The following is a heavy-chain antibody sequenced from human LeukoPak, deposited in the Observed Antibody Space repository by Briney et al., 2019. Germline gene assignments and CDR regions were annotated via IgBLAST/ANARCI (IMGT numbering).Heavy chain of an antibody. CDR2: ISGSGGST. V-gene: IGHV3-23*01. D-gene: IGHD6-6*01. Sequence: PGGSLRLSCAASGFTFSSYAMSWVRQAPGKGLEWVSTISGSGGSTYYADSVKGRCTISRDNSKNTLYLQMNSLRAEDTAVYYCAKTIIAARPHYFDYWGQGTLVTVSS. J-gene: IGHJ4*02. CDR3: AKTIIAARPHYFDY. CDR1: GFTFSSYA.